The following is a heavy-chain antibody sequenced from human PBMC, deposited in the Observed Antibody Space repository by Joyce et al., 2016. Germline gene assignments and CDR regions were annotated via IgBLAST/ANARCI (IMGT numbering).Heavy chain of an antibody. CDR1: GYSFTNYW. J-gene: IGHJ4*02. D-gene: IGHD6-19*01. V-gene: IGHV5-51*01. CDR2: SHPGDSET. CDR3: TRSFSSGWGFDS. Sequence: EVQLVQSGAEVKMPGESLMLSCEVSGYSFTNYWIGWVRQMPGNGLEWMANSHPGDSETRYGPSFQGQVTISADKSISTAYLQWSSLKASDTAIYYCTRSFSSGWGFDSWGQGTLVTVSS.